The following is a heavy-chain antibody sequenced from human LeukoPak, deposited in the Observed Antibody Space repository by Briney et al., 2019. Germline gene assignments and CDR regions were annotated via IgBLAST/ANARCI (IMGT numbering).Heavy chain of an antibody. J-gene: IGHJ4*02. CDR1: GYIFTDYG. CDR3: ARGRRTTIPKY. Sequence: GASVKVSCKASGYIFTDYGVSWVRQAPGQGLEWMGWVSPNNGNTNYPQKFQDRVTMTTDTSTTTAYMELKGLTSDDTAVYYCARGRRTTIPKYWGQGTRVTVSS. V-gene: IGHV1-18*04. CDR2: VSPNNGNT. D-gene: IGHD5-24*01.